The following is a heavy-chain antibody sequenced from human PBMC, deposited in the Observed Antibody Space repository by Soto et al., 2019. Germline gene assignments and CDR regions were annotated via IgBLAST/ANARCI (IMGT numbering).Heavy chain of an antibody. CDR1: GFTFSSYA. D-gene: IGHD1-26*01. CDR2: ISYDGSNK. CDR3: AREGRGVGAN. J-gene: IGHJ4*02. Sequence: GGSLRLSCAASGFTFSSYAMHWVRQAPGKGLEWVAVISYDGSNKYYADSVKGRFTISRDNSKNTLYLQMNSLRAEDTAVYYCAREGRGVGANWGQGTLVTVSS. V-gene: IGHV3-30-3*01.